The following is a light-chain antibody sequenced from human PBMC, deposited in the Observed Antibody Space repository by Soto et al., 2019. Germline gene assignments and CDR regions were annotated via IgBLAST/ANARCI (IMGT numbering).Light chain of an antibody. Sequence: DIQMTQSPSSLSASVGDRVTITCRASQRISNYLNWYQHKPGKAPRLLIYAASSLQSGVPSRFSGSGYGTDFTLTISRLEPEDFAVYYCQQYGSSGWTFGQGTKVDIK. CDR2: AAS. V-gene: IGKV1-39*01. J-gene: IGKJ1*01. CDR1: QRISNY. CDR3: QQYGSSGWT.